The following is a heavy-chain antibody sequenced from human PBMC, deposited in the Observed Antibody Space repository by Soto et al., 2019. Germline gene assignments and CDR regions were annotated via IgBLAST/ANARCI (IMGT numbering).Heavy chain of an antibody. CDR1: GYTFTGYY. CDR3: ARDRMGRDSSSSRDYYYYYGMDV. Sequence: GASVKVSCKASGYTFTGYYMHWGRQAPGQGLEWMGGINPNSGGTNYAQKFQGRVTMTRDTSISTAYMELSRLRSGDTAVYYCARDRMGRDSSSSRDYYYYYGMDVWGQGTTVTVSS. V-gene: IGHV1-2*02. J-gene: IGHJ6*02. CDR2: INPNSGGT. D-gene: IGHD6-6*01.